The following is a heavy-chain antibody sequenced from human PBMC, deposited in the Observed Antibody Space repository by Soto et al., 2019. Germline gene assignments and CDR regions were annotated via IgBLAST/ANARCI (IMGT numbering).Heavy chain of an antibody. CDR2: IYPGDSDT. V-gene: IGHV5-51*01. CDR3: ARQFYDFWSGYSDYYGMDV. Sequence: GESLKIPWKGSGYSFTSYWIGWVRQMPGKGLEWMGIIYPGDSDTRYSPSFQGQVTISADKSISTAYLQWSSLKASDTAMYYCARQFYDFWSGYSDYYGMDVWGQGTTVTVSS. D-gene: IGHD3-3*01. J-gene: IGHJ6*02. CDR1: GYSFTSYW.